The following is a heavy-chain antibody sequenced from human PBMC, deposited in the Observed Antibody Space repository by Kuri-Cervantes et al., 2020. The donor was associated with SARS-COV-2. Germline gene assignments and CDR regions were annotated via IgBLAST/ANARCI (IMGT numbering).Heavy chain of an antibody. CDR3: ARRPPYCSGGSCYYYYYGMDV. Sequence: ASVKVSCKASGYTFTGYYMHWVRQAPGQGLEWMGWINPNSGGTNYAQKFQGRVTMTRDTSISTAYMELSRLRSDDTAVYYCARRPPYCSGGSCYYYYYGMDVRGQGTTVTVSS. CDR1: GYTFTGYY. CDR2: INPNSGGT. J-gene: IGHJ6*02. V-gene: IGHV1-2*02. D-gene: IGHD2-15*01.